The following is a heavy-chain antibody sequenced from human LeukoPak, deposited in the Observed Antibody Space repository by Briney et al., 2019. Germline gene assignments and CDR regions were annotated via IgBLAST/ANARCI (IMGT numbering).Heavy chain of an antibody. D-gene: IGHD4-17*01. V-gene: IGHV3-21*01. Sequence: GGSLRLSCAASGFTFSSYSMNWVRQAPGKGLEWVSSISSSSSYIYYADSVKGRFTISRDNAKNSLYLQMNSLRAEDTAVYYCARLSSRYGESPRWGQGTLVTVSS. CDR3: ARLSSRYGESPR. CDR1: GFTFSSYS. J-gene: IGHJ4*02. CDR2: ISSSSSYI.